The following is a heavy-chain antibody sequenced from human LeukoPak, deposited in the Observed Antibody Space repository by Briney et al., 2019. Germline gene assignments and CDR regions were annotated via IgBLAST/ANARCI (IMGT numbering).Heavy chain of an antibody. CDR3: ARSCSSTGCYTSGWFDP. CDR1: GYTFTSYY. D-gene: IGHD2-2*02. V-gene: IGHV1-46*01. CDR2: IHPSGGST. J-gene: IGHJ5*02. Sequence: ASVKVSCKASGYTFTSYYMHWVRQAPGQGLEWMGIIHPSGGSTSYAQKFQGRVTMTRDMSTSTVYMELSSLRSEDTAVYYCARSCSSTGCYTSGWFDPWGQGTLVTVSS.